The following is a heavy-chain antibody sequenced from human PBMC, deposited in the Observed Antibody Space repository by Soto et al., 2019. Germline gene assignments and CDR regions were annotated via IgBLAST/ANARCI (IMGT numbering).Heavy chain of an antibody. D-gene: IGHD2-21*02. CDR3: ARSPLAYCGGDRYSPRYYYYGMDV. V-gene: IGHV1-69*06. CDR2: IIPIFGTA. CDR1: GGTFSSYA. Sequence: QVQLVQSGAEVKKPGSSVKVSCKASGGTFSSYAISWVRQAPGQGLEWMGGIIPIFGTANYAQKFQGRVTITADKSTSTAYMELSSLRSEDTAVYYCARSPLAYCGGDRYSPRYYYYGMDVWGQGTTVTVSS. J-gene: IGHJ6*02.